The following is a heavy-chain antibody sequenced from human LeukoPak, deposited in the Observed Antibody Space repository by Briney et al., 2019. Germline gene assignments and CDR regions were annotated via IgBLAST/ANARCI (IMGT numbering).Heavy chain of an antibody. V-gene: IGHV1-46*01. CDR2: INPSGGST. CDR1: GYTFTSYY. D-gene: IGHD6-13*01. Sequence: GASVKVSCKASGYTFTSYYMHWVRQAPGQGLEWMGIINPSGGSTSYAQKFQGRVTMTRDTSIRTAYMELSRLTSDDTAVYYCARDLRYSSSWDVDYWGQGTLVTVSS. J-gene: IGHJ4*02. CDR3: ARDLRYSSSWDVDY.